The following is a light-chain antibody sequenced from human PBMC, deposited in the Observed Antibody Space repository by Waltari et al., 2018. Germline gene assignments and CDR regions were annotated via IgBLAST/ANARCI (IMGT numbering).Light chain of an antibody. CDR3: SSYAGSHDWV. CDR2: ELT. J-gene: IGLJ3*02. V-gene: IGLV2-8*01. CDR1: GSEVGKYDY. Sequence: QSTLTQPPAASGSPGQSVTISCTGTGSEVGKYDYVSWYQQHPGKAPKLMIYELTKRPPGVPVRSSVSKSGGTAARTVAAVQAAEDADSYCSSYAGSHDWVFGGGTKMSVL.